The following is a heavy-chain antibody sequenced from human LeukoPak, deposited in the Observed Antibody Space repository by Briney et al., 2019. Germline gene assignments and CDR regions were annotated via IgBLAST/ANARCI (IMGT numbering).Heavy chain of an antibody. V-gene: IGHV4-31*03. CDR1: GGSINNGGYY. CDR2: ISYSGST. J-gene: IGHJ4*02. Sequence: SETLSLTCTVSGGSINNGGYYWSWIRQHPGKGLESIGYISYSGSTYYNPSLASRVTISVDTSKNQFSLKLSSMTAADTAVYYCARLAGFGELFKHDDYWGQGTPVTVSS. D-gene: IGHD3-10*01. CDR3: ARLAGFGELFKHDDY.